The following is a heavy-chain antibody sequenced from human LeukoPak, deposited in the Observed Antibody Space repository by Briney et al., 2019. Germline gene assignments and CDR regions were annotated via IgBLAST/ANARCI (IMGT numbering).Heavy chain of an antibody. J-gene: IGHJ6*03. V-gene: IGHV4-38-2*02. CDR3: ARGNEIVATRGYYYYYYMDV. CDR2: IYHSGST. D-gene: IGHD5-12*01. Sequence: SETLSLTCSVSGYSISSAYYWGWIRQPPGKGLDWIGSIYHSGSTYYNPSLKSRVTISIDTSKNQFSLKLSSVTAADTAVYYCARGNEIVATRGYYYYYYMDVWGKRTTVTVSS. CDR1: GYSISSAYY.